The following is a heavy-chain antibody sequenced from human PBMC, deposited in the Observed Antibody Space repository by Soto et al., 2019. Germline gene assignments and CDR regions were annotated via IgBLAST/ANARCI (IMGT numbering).Heavy chain of an antibody. V-gene: IGHV3-33*01. CDR3: ARGVDWFDP. Sequence: QVQLVESGGGVVQSGRSLRLSCAASGFTFSSYAMHWVRQAPGKGLEWVAVIWYDGSNKYFADSVKGRFTISRDNSKNTLYLQMNSLRVEDTAVSYCARGVDWFDPWGQGTLVTVSS. CDR1: GFTFSSYA. D-gene: IGHD2-15*01. J-gene: IGHJ5*02. CDR2: IWYDGSNK.